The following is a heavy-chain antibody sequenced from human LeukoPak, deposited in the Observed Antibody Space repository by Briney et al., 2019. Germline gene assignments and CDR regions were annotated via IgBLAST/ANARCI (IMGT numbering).Heavy chain of an antibody. CDR1: EFSISHYA. V-gene: IGHV3-23*01. Sequence: GGSLRLSCKASEFSISHYAMSWVRQAPGKGLEWVSADASSTTSTYYAKSVRSRFTISRDNSMNTVYLQMNSLRVDDTAVYYCSKAPLETCTGAVCYYLDVWGKGTTVIVSS. CDR3: SKAPLETCTGAVCYYLDV. J-gene: IGHJ6*03. CDR2: DASSTTST. D-gene: IGHD2-8*02.